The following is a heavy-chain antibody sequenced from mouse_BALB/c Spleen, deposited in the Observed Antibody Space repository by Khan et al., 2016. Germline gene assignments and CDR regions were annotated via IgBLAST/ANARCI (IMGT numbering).Heavy chain of an antibody. J-gene: IGHJ3*01. Sequence: EVQLQESGAELVKPGASVKLSCTASGFNIKDTYMHWVKQRPEQGLEWIGRIDPANGNTKYDPKFQGKATITADTSSNTAYLQLSRLTSEDTAVYYWARSPYDYDVGFAYWGQGTLVTVSA. D-gene: IGHD2-4*01. V-gene: IGHV14-3*02. CDR1: GFNIKDTY. CDR3: ARSPYDYDVGFAY. CDR2: IDPANGNT.